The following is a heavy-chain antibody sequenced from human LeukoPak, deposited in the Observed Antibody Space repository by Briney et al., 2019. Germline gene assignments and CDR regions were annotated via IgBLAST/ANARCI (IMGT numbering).Heavy chain of an antibody. V-gene: IGHV4-59*01. Sequence: PSETLSLTCTVSGGSISSYYWSWIRQPAGKGLEWIGYIYYSGSTNYNPSLKSRVTISVDTSKNQFSLRLTSVTPADTAVYYCARRHVEYTSSSDPYYFDYWGQGTLVTVSS. CDR1: GGSISSYY. J-gene: IGHJ4*02. CDR2: IYYSGST. D-gene: IGHD6-6*01. CDR3: ARRHVEYTSSSDPYYFDY.